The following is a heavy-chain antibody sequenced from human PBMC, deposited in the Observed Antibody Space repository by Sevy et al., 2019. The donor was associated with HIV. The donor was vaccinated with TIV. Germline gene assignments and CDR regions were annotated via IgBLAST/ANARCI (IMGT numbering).Heavy chain of an antibody. Sequence: ASMKVSCKASGYTFTGYYMHWVRQAPGQGLEWMGWINPNSGGTNYAQKFQGRVTMTRDTSISTAYMELSRLRSDDTAVYYCARDTSHCTNGVCYYYGMDVWGQWTTVTVSS. D-gene: IGHD2-8*01. V-gene: IGHV1-2*02. J-gene: IGHJ6*02. CDR2: INPNSGGT. CDR3: ARDTSHCTNGVCYYYGMDV. CDR1: GYTFTGYY.